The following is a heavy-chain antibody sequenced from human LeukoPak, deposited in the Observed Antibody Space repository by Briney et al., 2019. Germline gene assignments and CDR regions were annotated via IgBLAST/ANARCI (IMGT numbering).Heavy chain of an antibody. V-gene: IGHV3-11*01. CDR3: AKHSCSGGGSCDLNY. J-gene: IGHJ4*02. CDR1: GFTFSDYY. CDR2: IGISGSTR. D-gene: IGHD2-15*01. Sequence: PGGSLRLSCAASGFTFSDYYMTWIRQAPGKGREWVSYIGISGSTRYYADSVKGRFTISRDNAKNSLYLQMNSLRPEDTAVYYCAKHSCSGGGSCDLNYWGQGTLVTVSS.